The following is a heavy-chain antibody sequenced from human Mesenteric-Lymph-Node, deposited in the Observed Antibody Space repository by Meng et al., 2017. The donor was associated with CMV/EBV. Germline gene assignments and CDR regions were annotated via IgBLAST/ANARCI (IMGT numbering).Heavy chain of an antibody. Sequence: GGSLRLSCAASGFSSSSYSMNWVRQALGKGLEWVSSIGRSRTYIYYADSVKGRFTISRDTSKNTLYLQMDDVRAEDTAVYYCVREIIPNGLWGGWFGPWGQGTLVTVSS. D-gene: IGHD2-8*01. CDR2: IGRSRTYI. V-gene: IGHV3-21*04. CDR3: VREIIPNGLWGGWFGP. CDR1: GFSSSSYS. J-gene: IGHJ5*02.